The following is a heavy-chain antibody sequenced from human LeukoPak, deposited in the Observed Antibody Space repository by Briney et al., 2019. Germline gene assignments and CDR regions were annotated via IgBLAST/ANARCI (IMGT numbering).Heavy chain of an antibody. Sequence: GGPLRLSCAASGFTFSSYSMNWVRQAPGKGLEWVSYISSRSSTIYYADSVKGRFTISRDNAKNSLYLQMNSLRAEDTAVYYCARDGYGDYGFDYWGQGTLVTVSS. CDR1: GFTFSSYS. CDR2: ISSRSSTI. CDR3: ARDGYGDYGFDY. V-gene: IGHV3-48*01. J-gene: IGHJ4*02. D-gene: IGHD4-17*01.